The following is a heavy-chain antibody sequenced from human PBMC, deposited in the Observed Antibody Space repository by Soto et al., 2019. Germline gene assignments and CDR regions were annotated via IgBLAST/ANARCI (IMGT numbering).Heavy chain of an antibody. CDR2: ITGDSSHV. J-gene: IGHJ4*02. V-gene: IGHV3-21*02. CDR1: ELGCSRLD. CDR3: ARDPGPDDF. Sequence: EVQLVESGGGLVKPGGTLRLSCAASELGCSRLDMNWVRQPPGKGLEWVSSITGDSSHVYYADSGKGRFTISRDNAKNSLYLQMNSLRAEDTAVYYCARDPGPDDFWGQGTLVTVSS.